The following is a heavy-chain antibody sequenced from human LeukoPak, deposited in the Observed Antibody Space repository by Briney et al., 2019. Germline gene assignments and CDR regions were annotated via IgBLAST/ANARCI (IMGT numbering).Heavy chain of an antibody. Sequence: SETLSLTCTVSGGSISSGGYYWSWIRQPPGKGLEWIGYIYYSGSTNYNPSLKSRVTISVDTSKNQFSLKLSSVTAADTAVYYCARGGRDGYNYGYWGQGTLVTVSS. CDR2: IYYSGST. J-gene: IGHJ4*02. V-gene: IGHV4-61*08. CDR1: GGSISSGGYY. D-gene: IGHD5-24*01. CDR3: ARGGRDGYNYGY.